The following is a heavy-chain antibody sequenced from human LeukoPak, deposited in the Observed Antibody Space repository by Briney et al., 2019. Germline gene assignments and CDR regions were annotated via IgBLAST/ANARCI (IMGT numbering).Heavy chain of an antibody. CDR1: GGSISSGSYY. CDR3: ARVGYCSSTSCYLPKYYYYMDV. V-gene: IGHV4-61*02. D-gene: IGHD2-2*01. J-gene: IGHJ6*03. CDR2: IYTSGST. Sequence: SETLSLTCTVSGGSISSGSYYWSWIRQPAGKELECIGRIYTSGSTNYNPSLKSRVTISVDTSKNQFSLKLSSVTAADTAVYYCARVGYCSSTSCYLPKYYYYMDVWGKGTTVTVSS.